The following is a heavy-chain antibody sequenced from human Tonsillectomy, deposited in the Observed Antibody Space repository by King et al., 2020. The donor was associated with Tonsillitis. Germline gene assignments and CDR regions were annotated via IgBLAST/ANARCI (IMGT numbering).Heavy chain of an antibody. CDR1: GFSFSNAW. Sequence: VQLVESGGGLVKPGGSLRLSCAASGFSFSNAWMSWVRQAPGKGLEWVGRIKSKTDGGTTDYAAPVKGRFTISRDDSENTLYLQMNSLKTADTAVYYCTTTTGVGETNEIDAFDIWGQGTMVTVSS. CDR3: TTTTGVGETNEIDAFDI. CDR2: IKSKTDGGTT. D-gene: IGHD1-26*01. V-gene: IGHV3-15*01. J-gene: IGHJ3*02.